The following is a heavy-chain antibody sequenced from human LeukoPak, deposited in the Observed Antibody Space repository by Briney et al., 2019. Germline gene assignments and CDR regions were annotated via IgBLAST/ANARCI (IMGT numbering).Heavy chain of an antibody. Sequence: SVKVSCKASGGTFTSYSISWVRQAPGQGLEWMGGIIPIFGTTKYAQKFQGRVTITADKSTSTAYTELSSLITEDTAVYYCATYTAMAARGQGTLVTVSS. CDR3: ATYTAMAA. CDR2: IIPIFGTT. V-gene: IGHV1-69*06. CDR1: GGTFTSYS. D-gene: IGHD5-18*01. J-gene: IGHJ4*02.